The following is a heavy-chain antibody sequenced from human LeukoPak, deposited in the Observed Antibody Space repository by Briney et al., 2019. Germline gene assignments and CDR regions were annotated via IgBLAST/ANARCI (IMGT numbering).Heavy chain of an antibody. V-gene: IGHV3-11*06. D-gene: IGHD1-1*01. J-gene: IGHJ6*02. Sequence: PGGSLRLSCAASGFTFSDYYMSWIRQAPGKGLEWVSYISSSNRYTNYADSVKGRFTISRDNAKNSLYLQMNSLRDEDTAVYYCARELSAGTTGMDVWGQGTTVTVSS. CDR3: ARELSAGTTGMDV. CDR1: GFTFSDYY. CDR2: ISSSNRYT.